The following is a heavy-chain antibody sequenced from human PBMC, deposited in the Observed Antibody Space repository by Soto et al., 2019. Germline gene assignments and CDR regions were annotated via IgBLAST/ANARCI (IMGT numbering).Heavy chain of an antibody. V-gene: IGHV1-69*13. D-gene: IGHD1-26*01. J-gene: IGHJ6*02. Sequence: SVKVSCKASGGTFDSFAISWVRQAPGQGLEWLGGIVPVFGTTEYAQRFQDRVTITADGSTGTAYMELSSVTYEDTAIYYCASRMGDAPLVPLSYYYAVDVWAQGTTVTVS. CDR2: IVPVFGTT. CDR3: ASRMGDAPLVPLSYYYAVDV. CDR1: GGTFDSFA.